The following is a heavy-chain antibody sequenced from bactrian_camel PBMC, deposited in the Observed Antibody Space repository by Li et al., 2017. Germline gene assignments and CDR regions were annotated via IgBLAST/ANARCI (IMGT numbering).Heavy chain of an antibody. CDR1: GFTFSSCY. Sequence: HVQLVESGGGLVQPGGSLRLSCAASGFTFSSCYMSWVRQAPGKGREGVATLGNDGSIDYANSVKGRFTISQDKAKHMLYLQMDSLNSEDTAMYYCTKDDAWWLPYVWGQGTQVTVS. J-gene: IGHJ4*01. D-gene: IGHD2*01. CDR2: LGNDGSI. CDR3: TKDDAWWLPYV. V-gene: IGHV3S1*01.